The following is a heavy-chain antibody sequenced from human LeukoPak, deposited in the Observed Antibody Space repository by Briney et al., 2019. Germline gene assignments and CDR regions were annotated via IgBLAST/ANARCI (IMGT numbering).Heavy chain of an antibody. D-gene: IGHD3-16*01. CDR2: IYYSGST. CDR3: ARDGGMSGSH. CDR1: GGSISSYY. J-gene: IGHJ4*02. V-gene: IGHV4-59*01. Sequence: SETLSLTCTVSGGSISSYYWSWIRQPPGKGLEWIGYIYYSGSTNYNPSLKSRVTISVDTSKNQFSLKVTSMTAADTAVYYCARDGGMSGSHWGRGILVTVSS.